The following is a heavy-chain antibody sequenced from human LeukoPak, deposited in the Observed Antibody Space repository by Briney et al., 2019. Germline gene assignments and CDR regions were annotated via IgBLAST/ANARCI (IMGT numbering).Heavy chain of an antibody. V-gene: IGHV1-8*01. D-gene: IGHD6-13*01. CDR3: AREVLRSQYSSSWYQGWFDP. CDR1: GYTFTSYD. J-gene: IGHJ5*02. CDR2: MNPNSGNT. Sequence: GASVKVSCKASGYTFTSYDINWVRQATGQGLEWMGWMNPNSGNTGYAQKFQGRVTMTRNTSISTAYMELSSLRSEDTAVYYCAREVLRSQYSSSWYQGWFDPWGQGTLVTVSS.